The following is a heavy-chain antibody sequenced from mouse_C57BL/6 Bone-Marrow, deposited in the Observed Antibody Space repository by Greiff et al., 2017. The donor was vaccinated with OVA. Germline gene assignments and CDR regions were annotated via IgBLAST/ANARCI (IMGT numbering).Heavy chain of an antibody. Sequence: VQGVESGPGLVAPSQSLSLTCTVSGFSLTSYGVHWVRQPPGKGLEWLVVIWSDGSTTDNSALKSRLSISKDNSKSQVFLKMNSLQTDDTAMYYCARLRATDDAMDYWGQGTSVTVSS. CDR3: ARLRATDDAMDY. CDR1: GFSLTSYG. CDR2: IWSDGST. D-gene: IGHD1-1*01. V-gene: IGHV2-6*03. J-gene: IGHJ4*01.